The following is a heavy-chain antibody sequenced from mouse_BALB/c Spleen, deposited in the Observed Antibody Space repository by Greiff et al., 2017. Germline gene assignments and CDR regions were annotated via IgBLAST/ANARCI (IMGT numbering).Heavy chain of an antibody. CDR3: ALYYGSSPWFAY. CDR1: GFNIKDYY. Sequence: EVKLMESGAELVRPGALVKLSCKASGFNIKDYYMHWVKQRPEQGLEWIGWIDPENGNTIYDPKFQGKASITADTSSNTAYLQLSSLTSEDTAVYYCALYYGSSPWFAYWGQGTLVTVSA. V-gene: IGHV14-1*02. J-gene: IGHJ3*01. D-gene: IGHD1-1*01. CDR2: IDPENGNT.